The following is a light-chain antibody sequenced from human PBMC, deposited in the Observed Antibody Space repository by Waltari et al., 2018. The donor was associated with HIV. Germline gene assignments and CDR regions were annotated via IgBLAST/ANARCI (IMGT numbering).Light chain of an antibody. CDR1: SSDVGGYKS. Sequence: QSALTQPASVSGSPGQSITISCTGTSSDVGGYKSVSWYQQHPGKAPKLMIYEVSIRSTGVATCFVGSKYGHTASLTIPVLQAEDEADYYCSSYTSRSTPYVFRTVTKFTVL. CDR2: EVS. J-gene: IGLJ1*01. V-gene: IGLV2-14*01. CDR3: SSYTSRSTPYV.